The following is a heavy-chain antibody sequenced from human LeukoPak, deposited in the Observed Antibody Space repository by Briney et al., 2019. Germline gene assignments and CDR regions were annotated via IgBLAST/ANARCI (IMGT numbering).Heavy chain of an antibody. CDR3: ARDGEWLLFDY. CDR2: IYYSGST. J-gene: IGHJ4*02. D-gene: IGHD3-3*01. CDR1: GGSISSSSYY. Sequence: SETLSLTCTVSGGSISSSSYYWGWIRQPPGKGLEWIGSIYYSGSTYYNPSLKSRLTISVDTSKNQFSLKLSSVTAADTAVYYCARDGEWLLFDYWGQGTLVTVSS. V-gene: IGHV4-39*07.